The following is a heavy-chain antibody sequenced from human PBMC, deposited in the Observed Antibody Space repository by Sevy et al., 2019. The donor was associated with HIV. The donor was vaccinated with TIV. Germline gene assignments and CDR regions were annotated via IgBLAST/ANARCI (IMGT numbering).Heavy chain of an antibody. V-gene: IGHV4-34*01. CDR3: ARVGLGVVPAAQKNYYYYGMDV. J-gene: IGHJ6*02. Sequence: SETLSLTCAVYGGSFSGYYWSWIRQPPGKGLEWIGEINHSGSTNYNPSLKSRVTISVDTSKNQFALKLSSVTAAETAVYYCARVGLGVVPAAQKNYYYYGMDVWGQGTTVTVSS. CDR2: INHSGST. CDR1: GGSFSGYY. D-gene: IGHD2-2*01.